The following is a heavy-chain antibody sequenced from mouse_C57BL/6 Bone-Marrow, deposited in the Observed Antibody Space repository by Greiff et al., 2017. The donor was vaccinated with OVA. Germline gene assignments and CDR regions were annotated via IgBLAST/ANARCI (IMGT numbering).Heavy chain of an antibody. CDR3: AREDDYGRDAWFAY. D-gene: IGHD2-4*01. CDR1: GFTFSSYA. Sequence: EVQLVESGGGLVKPGGSLKLSCAASGFTFSSYAMSWVRQTPEKRLEWVATISDGGSYTYYPDNVKGRFTISRDNAKNNLYLQMSHLKSEDTAMYYCAREDDYGRDAWFAYWGQGTLVTVSA. J-gene: IGHJ3*01. CDR2: ISDGGSYT. V-gene: IGHV5-4*01.